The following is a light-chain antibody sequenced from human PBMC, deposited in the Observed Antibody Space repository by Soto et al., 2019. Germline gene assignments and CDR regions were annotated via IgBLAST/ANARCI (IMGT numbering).Light chain of an antibody. J-gene: IGKJ1*01. CDR3: LQYDHWIPWT. V-gene: IGKV3-15*01. Sequence: VSLSPLQGAPVSCRVSQIGSSILAWYQQRPGQAPRLLIYSAPTRATGIPARFSGSGYGTDFTLTISSLQPEDFAVYYCLQYDHWIPWTFGQGTKVDIK. CDR2: SAP. CDR1: QIGSSI.